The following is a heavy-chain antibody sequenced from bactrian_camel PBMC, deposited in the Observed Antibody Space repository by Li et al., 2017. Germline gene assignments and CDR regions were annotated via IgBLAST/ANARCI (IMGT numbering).Heavy chain of an antibody. CDR1: EYTYTPYC. Sequence: HVQLVESGGGSVQAGQSLRLSCAASEYTYTPYCLAWFRQAPGKEREGVAILDTERHYTTYADSVKGRFTVSRDNAKKRLYLQMSSLRPEDTAMYYCAADWGQEFCGSDLAEFGYWGQGTQVTVS. J-gene: IGHJ6*01. D-gene: IGHD2*01. CDR3: AADWGQEFCGSDLAEFGY. CDR2: LDTERHYT. V-gene: IGHV3S6*01.